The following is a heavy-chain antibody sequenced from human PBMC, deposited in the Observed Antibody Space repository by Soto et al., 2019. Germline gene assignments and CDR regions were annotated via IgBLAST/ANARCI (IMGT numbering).Heavy chain of an antibody. Sequence: QITLKESGPTLVKVTQTVTLTCTFSGISLSSTVVGVGWIRQPPGTALEGLALINWNDDKRYKPSLKSRLTITKDPSKNQVVLTLTNMDPVDTATYYCARSGHNSGFFYYDYWGQGTLVTVSS. CDR1: GISLSSTVVG. CDR2: INWNDDK. CDR3: ARSGHNSGFFYYDY. D-gene: IGHD3-22*01. J-gene: IGHJ4*02. V-gene: IGHV2-5*01.